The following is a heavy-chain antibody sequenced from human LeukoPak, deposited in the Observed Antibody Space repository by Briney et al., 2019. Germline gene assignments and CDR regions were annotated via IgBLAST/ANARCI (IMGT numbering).Heavy chain of an antibody. CDR1: GGSISSSNW. V-gene: IGHV4-4*02. D-gene: IGHD3-10*01. CDR2: INHSGST. J-gene: IGHJ3*02. CDR3: ARRPYGSGSYGAFDI. Sequence: SETLSLTCAVSGGSISSSNWWSWVRQPPGKGLEWIGEINHSGSTNYNPSLKSRVTISVDTSKNQFSLKLSSVTAADTAVYYCARRPYGSGSYGAFDIWGQGTMVTVSS.